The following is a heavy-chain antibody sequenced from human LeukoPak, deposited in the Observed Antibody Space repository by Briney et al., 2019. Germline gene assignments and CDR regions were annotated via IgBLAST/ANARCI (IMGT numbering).Heavy chain of an antibody. V-gene: IGHV3-7*01. Sequence: GGSLRLSCAASGFTFRSDWMSWVRQSPEKGLEWAANINPDGSATYYVDSVKGRFIISKDNAKNSLYLQMNSLRAEDTAVYYCARAGGSTVSHSDYWGQGTLVTVSS. CDR1: GFTFRSDW. D-gene: IGHD4-17*01. CDR3: ARAGGSTVSHSDY. CDR2: INPDGSAT. J-gene: IGHJ4*02.